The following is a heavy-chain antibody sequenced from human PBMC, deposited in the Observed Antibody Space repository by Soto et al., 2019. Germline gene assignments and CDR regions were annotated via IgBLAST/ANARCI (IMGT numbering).Heavy chain of an antibody. V-gene: IGHV1-69*08. CDR3: AREQYGGDPMI. CDR2: IIPILGIA. J-gene: IGHJ4*02. CDR1: GGTFSSYT. Sequence: QVQLVQSGAEVKKPGSSVKVSCKASGGTFSSYTISWVRQAPGQGLEWMGRIIPILGIANYAQKFQGRVTIIADKSTSTAYMELSSLRSEDTAVYYCAREQYGGDPMIWGQGTLVTVSS. D-gene: IGHD2-21*02.